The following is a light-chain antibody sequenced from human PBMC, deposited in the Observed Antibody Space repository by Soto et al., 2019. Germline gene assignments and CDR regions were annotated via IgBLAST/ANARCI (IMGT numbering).Light chain of an antibody. J-gene: IGLJ1*01. Sequence: QSVLTQPASVSGSPGQSITISCTGTSSDVGGYNYVSWYQQHPGKAPKVMIYDVSHRPSGVSNRFSGSKSGNTASLTISGLQPEDEADYYCSSRTTRSTLYYVFGSGTKLTVL. CDR3: SSRTTRSTLYYV. CDR2: DVS. CDR1: SSDVGGYNY. V-gene: IGLV2-14*03.